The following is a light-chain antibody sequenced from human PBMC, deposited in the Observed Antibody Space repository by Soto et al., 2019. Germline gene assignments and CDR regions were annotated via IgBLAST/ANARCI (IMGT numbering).Light chain of an antibody. CDR3: PQDYSYPLT. CDR2: AAS. CDR1: QGISSW. J-gene: IGKJ4*01. V-gene: IGKV1D-16*01. Sequence: DLQMTQSPSSLSASVGDRVTITCRASQGISSWLAWYQQKPEKAPKSLIYAASSLESGVPSRFSCNGSWTEFPLPISSLPPGDFATYYLPQDYSYPLTFGGGTKGEIK.